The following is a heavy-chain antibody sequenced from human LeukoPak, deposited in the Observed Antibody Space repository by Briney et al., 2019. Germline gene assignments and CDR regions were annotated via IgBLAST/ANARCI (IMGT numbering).Heavy chain of an antibody. CDR3: AKEQYSQIFDY. V-gene: IGHV3-23*01. CDR2: ISGSGDST. CDR1: GFTFSSYA. Sequence: GRSLRLSCAASGFTFSSYAMSWVRRAPGKGLEWISAISGSGDSTYYTDSVKGRFTISRDNSTMTLYLQMISLRAEDTAVYYCAKEQYSQIFDYWGQGTLVTVSS. J-gene: IGHJ4*02. D-gene: IGHD5-18*01.